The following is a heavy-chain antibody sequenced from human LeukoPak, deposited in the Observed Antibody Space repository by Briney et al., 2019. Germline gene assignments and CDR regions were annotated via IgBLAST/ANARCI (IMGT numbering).Heavy chain of an antibody. CDR1: GGTFISYA. J-gene: IGHJ4*02. CDR3: AREFDY. V-gene: IGHV1-69*13. Sequence: SVKVSCKASGGTFISYAISGVGQAPGQGLECIGCIIPIFATATYAQKFQGSVTITADESTSTAYMELSSLRSEDTAVYYCAREFDYWGQGTLVTVSS. CDR2: IIPIFATA.